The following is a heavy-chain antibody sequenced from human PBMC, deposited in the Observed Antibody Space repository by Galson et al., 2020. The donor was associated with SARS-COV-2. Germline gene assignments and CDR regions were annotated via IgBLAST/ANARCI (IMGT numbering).Heavy chain of an antibody. CDR1: GGTISSSSYY. Sequence: SETLSLTCTVSGGTISSSSYYWGWIRQPPLKGLERIGSIYYSGSTYYNPSLKSRVTISVDTSKNQFSLKLSSVTAADTAVYYCARGGRYPSLRFDPWGQGTLVTVSS. V-gene: IGHV4-39*07. CDR2: IYYSGST. D-gene: IGHD3-16*02. CDR3: ARGGRYPSLRFDP. J-gene: IGHJ5*02.